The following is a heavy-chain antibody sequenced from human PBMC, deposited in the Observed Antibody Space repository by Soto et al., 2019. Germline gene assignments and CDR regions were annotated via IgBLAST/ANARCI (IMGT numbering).Heavy chain of an antibody. CDR1: GFTFSSYS. V-gene: IGHV3-21*03. J-gene: IGHJ6*02. Sequence: GGSLRLSCAASGFTFSSYSMNWVRQAPGKGLEWVSSISSSSSYIYYADSVKGRFTISRDNAKNTLYLQMNSQRTEVTAVYYCARNSGTYYGILTGNYFWCGMDVWGQGTTVTVSS. CDR3: ARNSGTYYGILTGNYFWCGMDV. D-gene: IGHD3-9*01. CDR2: ISSSSSYI.